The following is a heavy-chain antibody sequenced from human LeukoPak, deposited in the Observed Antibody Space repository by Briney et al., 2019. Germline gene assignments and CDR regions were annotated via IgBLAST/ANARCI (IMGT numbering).Heavy chain of an antibody. D-gene: IGHD3-22*01. V-gene: IGHV3-21*04. Sequence: GGSLRLSCAASGFTFSSYSMNWVRQAPGKGLEWVSSISSSSSYIYYADSVKGRFTISRDNSKNTLYLQMNSLRAEDTAVYYCAKCSSGFEGDYFDYWGQGTLVTVSS. CDR3: AKCSSGFEGDYFDY. J-gene: IGHJ4*02. CDR1: GFTFSSYS. CDR2: ISSSSSYI.